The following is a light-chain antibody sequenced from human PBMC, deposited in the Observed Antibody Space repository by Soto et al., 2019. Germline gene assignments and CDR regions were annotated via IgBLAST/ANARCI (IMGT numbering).Light chain of an antibody. CDR3: SSYTSTSAYVV. V-gene: IGLV2-14*01. J-gene: IGLJ2*01. Sequence: QSVLTQTASVSGSPGQSITISCSGTSSDVGGYRYVSWYQQHPGKVPKLIIYDVSNRPSGISDRFSGSKSANTASLTISGLQAEDEDDYCCSSYTSTSAYVVFGGGTKLTVL. CDR2: DVS. CDR1: SSDVGGYRY.